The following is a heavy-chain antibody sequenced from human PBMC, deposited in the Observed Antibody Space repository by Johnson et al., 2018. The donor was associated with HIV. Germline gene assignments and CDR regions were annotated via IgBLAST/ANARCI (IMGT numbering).Heavy chain of an antibody. V-gene: IGHV3-30-3*01. D-gene: IGHD3-16*02. J-gene: IGHJ3*02. Sequence: QVQLVESGGGVVQPGRSLRLSCAASGFTFSSYAMHWVRQAPGKGLEWVAVISYDGSNKYYADSVKGRFTISRDNSKNTLYLQMNSLRGEDTAVYYWARGGITFGGVIGGDDAFDIWGQGTMVTVSS. CDR1: GFTFSSYA. CDR2: ISYDGSNK. CDR3: ARGGITFGGVIGGDDAFDI.